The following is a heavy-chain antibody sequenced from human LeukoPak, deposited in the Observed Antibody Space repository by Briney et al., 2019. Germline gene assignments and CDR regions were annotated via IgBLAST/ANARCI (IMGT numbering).Heavy chain of an antibody. Sequence: PGGSLRLSCAASGFTFSGYGMSWVRQAPGKGLEWVSAISGSGGSTYYADSVKGRFTISRDNSKNTLYLQMNRLRAEDTAVYYCAKGDDGSGSYYATPLDYWGQGTLVTVSS. D-gene: IGHD3-10*01. J-gene: IGHJ4*02. CDR2: ISGSGGST. V-gene: IGHV3-23*01. CDR1: GFTFSGYG. CDR3: AKGDDGSGSYYATPLDY.